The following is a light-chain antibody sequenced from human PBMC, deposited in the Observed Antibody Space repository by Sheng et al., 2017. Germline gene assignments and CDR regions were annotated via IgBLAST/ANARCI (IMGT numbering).Light chain of an antibody. V-gene: IGLV2-23*01. J-gene: IGLJ2*01. CDR1: NSDVGTYNL. CDR3: CSYAGSGTVI. Sequence: QSALTQPASVSGSPGQSITISCTGTNSDVGTYNLDSWYQHHAGKAPKLIIYQGTKRPSGISHRFYGSKSGNTASLTISGLQREDEASYYCCSYAGSGTVIFGGGTKLTVL. CDR2: QGT.